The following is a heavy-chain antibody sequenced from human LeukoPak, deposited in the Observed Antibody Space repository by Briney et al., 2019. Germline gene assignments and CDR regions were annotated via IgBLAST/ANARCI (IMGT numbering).Heavy chain of an antibody. V-gene: IGHV3-7*01. CDR3: VRGVYYAAY. Sequence: PGGSLRLSCAASGFTFSSYAMHWVRQAPGKGLEWVANIKQDGSEKNYVGSVKGRFNIFGDNVKNGLYLQMNSLRVGDTGTYYCVRGVYYAAYWGQGTLVTVSS. CDR1: GFTFSSYA. D-gene: IGHD3-10*01. CDR2: IKQDGSEK. J-gene: IGHJ4*02.